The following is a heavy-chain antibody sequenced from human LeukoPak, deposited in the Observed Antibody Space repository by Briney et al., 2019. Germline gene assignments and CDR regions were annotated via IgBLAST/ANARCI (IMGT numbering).Heavy chain of an antibody. CDR1: KFTFSHYG. CDR3: TRGLGVVVFDY. CDR2: ISSDGSIK. D-gene: IGHD3-3*01. J-gene: IGHJ4*02. V-gene: IGHV3-30*03. Sequence: GGSLRLSCTASKFTFSHYGMQWVRQAPGRGLEWVAVISSDGSIKAYADSVKGRFTLSRDNSINTVDLQMNSLRDEDTAVYYCTRGLGVVVFDYWGQGTLVTVSS.